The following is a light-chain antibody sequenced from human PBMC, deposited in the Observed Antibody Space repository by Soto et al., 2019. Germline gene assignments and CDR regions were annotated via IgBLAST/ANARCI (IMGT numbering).Light chain of an antibody. Sequence: EIMMPQSPALRSVSPGERATLSCRVSQSVSSNLAWYQQKPGQAPRLLIYDASSRATGIPARFSGSGSGTEFTLTISSLQSEDFAVYYCLHYNKWPRWTFGQGTKVDIK. CDR2: DAS. J-gene: IGKJ1*01. V-gene: IGKV3-15*01. CDR3: LHYNKWPRWT. CDR1: QSVSSN.